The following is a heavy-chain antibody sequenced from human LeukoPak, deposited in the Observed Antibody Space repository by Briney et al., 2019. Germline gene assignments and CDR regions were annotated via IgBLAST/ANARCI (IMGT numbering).Heavy chain of an antibody. D-gene: IGHD3-22*01. CDR3: AKHYYDATGYFYSFDS. CDR2: LQSDGNNR. V-gene: IGHV3-30*02. J-gene: IGHJ4*02. CDR1: GFTLSRYA. Sequence: GGSLRLSCAASGFTLSRYAMHWVRQAPGKGLEWVAFLQSDGNNRYYADSVKGRFTISRDNSKNTLHLQMRGLGAEDTAVYYCAKHYYDATGYFYSFDSWGQGTLVTVSS.